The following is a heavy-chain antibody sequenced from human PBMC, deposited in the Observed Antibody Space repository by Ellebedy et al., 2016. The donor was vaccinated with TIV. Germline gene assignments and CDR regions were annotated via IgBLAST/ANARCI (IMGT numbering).Heavy chain of an antibody. Sequence: GESLKISCTASGFTFSNYAMAWVRQVPGKGLEWVSAIGPRSEYKFYADSVKGRITISRDNSENTLFLQMHSLRGEDTAVYYCAKELVSRDSLSLDYWGQGVLVTVSS. J-gene: IGHJ4*02. V-gene: IGHV3-23*01. CDR3: AKELVSRDSLSLDY. D-gene: IGHD3-9*01. CDR2: IGPRSEYK. CDR1: GFTFSNYA.